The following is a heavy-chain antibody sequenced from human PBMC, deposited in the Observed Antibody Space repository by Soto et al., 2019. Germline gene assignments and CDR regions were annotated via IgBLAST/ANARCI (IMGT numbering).Heavy chain of an antibody. V-gene: IGHV6-1*01. D-gene: IGHD3-3*01. Sequence: SQTLSLTCAISGDSVSSNSAAWSWIWQSPSRGLEWLGRTYYRSKWYNDYAVSVKSRITINPDTSKNQFSLQLKFVTPEDTAVYYCVRGIGYIDSWGQGTLVTVSS. CDR1: GDSVSSNSAA. CDR3: VRGIGYIDS. J-gene: IGHJ4*02. CDR2: TYYRSKWYN.